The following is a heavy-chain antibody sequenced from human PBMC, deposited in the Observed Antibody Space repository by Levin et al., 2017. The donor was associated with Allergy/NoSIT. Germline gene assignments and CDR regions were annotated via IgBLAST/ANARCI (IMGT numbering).Heavy chain of an antibody. V-gene: IGHV3-9*01. CDR3: AKAEEGRLSSPYYDYYGMDV. D-gene: IGHD6-13*01. CDR2: ISWNSGSI. J-gene: IGHJ6*02. CDR1: GFTFDDYA. Sequence: PGGSLRLSCAASGFTFDDYAMHWVRQAPGKGLEWVSGISWNSGSIGYADSVKGRFTISRDNAKNSLYLQMNSLRAEDTALYYCAKAEEGRLSSPYYDYYGMDVWGQGTTVTVSS.